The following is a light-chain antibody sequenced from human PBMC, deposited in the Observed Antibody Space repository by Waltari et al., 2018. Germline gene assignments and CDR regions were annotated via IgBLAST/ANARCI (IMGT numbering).Light chain of an antibody. Sequence: QPVLTQPPSASASLGASVTLTCTLSSGYSNYKVDWYQQRPGKGPRFVMRVGTGGIVGSKGECIPDRFSVLGSGLNRYLTIKNIQEEDESDYHCGADHGSGRNFVVVFGGGTKLTVL. J-gene: IGLJ2*01. V-gene: IGLV9-49*01. CDR3: GADHGSGRNFVVV. CDR1: SGYSNYK. CDR2: VGTGGIVG.